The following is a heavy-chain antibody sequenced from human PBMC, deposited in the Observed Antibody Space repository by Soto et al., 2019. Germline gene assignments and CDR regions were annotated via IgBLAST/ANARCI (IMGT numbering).Heavy chain of an antibody. CDR1: GGSFSGYY. CDR2: INHSGST. D-gene: IGHD2-15*01. J-gene: IGHJ4*02. Sequence: SETLSLTCAVYGGSFSGYYWSWIRQPPGKGLEWIGEINHSGSTNYNPSLKSRVTISVDTSKNQFSLKLSSVTAADTAVYYCAREGCSGGSCYHDYWGQGTLVTVSS. CDR3: AREGCSGGSCYHDY. V-gene: IGHV4-34*01.